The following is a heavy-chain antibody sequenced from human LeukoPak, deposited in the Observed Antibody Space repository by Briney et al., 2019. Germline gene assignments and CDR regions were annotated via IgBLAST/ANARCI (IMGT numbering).Heavy chain of an antibody. J-gene: IGHJ4*02. V-gene: IGHV3-30-3*01. CDR2: ISYDGSNK. D-gene: IGHD3-10*01. CDR1: GFTFSSYA. CDR3: ARDIWFGELFPLDY. Sequence: GRPLRLSCAASGFTFSSYAMHWVRQAPGKGLEWVAVISYDGSNKYYADSVKGRFTISRDNSKNTLYLQMNSLRAEDTAVYYCARDIWFGELFPLDYWGQETLVTVSS.